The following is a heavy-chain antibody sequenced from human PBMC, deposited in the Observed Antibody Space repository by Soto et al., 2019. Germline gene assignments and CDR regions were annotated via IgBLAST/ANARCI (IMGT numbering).Heavy chain of an antibody. D-gene: IGHD3-22*01. Sequence: GGSLRLSCAASGFTFSSYGMHWVRQAPGKGLEWVAVISYDGSNKYYADSVKGRFTISRDNSKNTLYLQMNSLRAEDTAVYYCAKIVAPSGYSFDYWGQGTLVTVSS. V-gene: IGHV3-30*18. J-gene: IGHJ4*02. CDR3: AKIVAPSGYSFDY. CDR2: ISYDGSNK. CDR1: GFTFSSYG.